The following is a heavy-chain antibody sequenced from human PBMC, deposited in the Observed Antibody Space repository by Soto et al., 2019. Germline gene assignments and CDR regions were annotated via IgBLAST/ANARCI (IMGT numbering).Heavy chain of an antibody. CDR3: ARLPRDCNRTSRYYGGH. J-gene: IGHJ4*02. Sequence: GESLKISCRRSGYDFNTNWFGWVRQLPGRGLEWVGIMYPGDSDTRYTPSLQGHVTLSVDVTVSTAFLQWRSLETSDTGMYFCARLPRDCNRTSRYYGGHWGQGTQVTV. V-gene: IGHV5-51*01. CDR2: MYPGDSDT. D-gene: IGHD3-3*01. CDR1: GYDFNTNW.